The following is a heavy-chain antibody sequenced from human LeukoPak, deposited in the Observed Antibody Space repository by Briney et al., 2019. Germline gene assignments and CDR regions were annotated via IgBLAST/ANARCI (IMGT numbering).Heavy chain of an antibody. CDR2: ITESGGTK. CDR1: GFIYSHSA. D-gene: IGHD5-12*01. CDR3: AKDHLKCASDPSGAFDL. V-gene: IGHV3-23*01. J-gene: IGHJ3*01. Sequence: PGGSLRLSCAASGFIYSHSAMSWVRQAPGKGLEWVSNITESGGTKDYADSVKGRFTISRDNSRNWLYLQMNSLRAEDTAIFYCAKDHLKCASDPSGAFDLWGQGTAVIVSS.